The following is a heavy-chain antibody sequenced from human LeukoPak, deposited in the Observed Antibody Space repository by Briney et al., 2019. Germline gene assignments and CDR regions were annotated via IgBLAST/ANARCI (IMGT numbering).Heavy chain of an antibody. D-gene: IGHD2-21*01. CDR1: GYAFTSYG. CDR3: ASGDWQQPLDY. J-gene: IGHJ4*02. CDR2: ISAYNGNT. Sequence: ASVKVSCKASGYAFTSYGISWVRQAPGQGLEWMGWISAYNGNTNYAQKLQGRVTITTDTSTSTAYMELRSLRSDDTAVYYCASGDWQQPLDYWGQGTLVTVSS. V-gene: IGHV1-18*01.